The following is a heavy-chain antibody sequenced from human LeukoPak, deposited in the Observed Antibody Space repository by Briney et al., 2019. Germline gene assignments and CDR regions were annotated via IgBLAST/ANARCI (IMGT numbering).Heavy chain of an antibody. CDR3: ARDPNTYYFDY. CDR1: GGSISSYY. CDR2: VFDSGST. Sequence: PSETLSLTCTVSGGSISSYYWSWIRQPPGKGLEWIGYVFDSGSTNYNPSLKSRVTISVDTSKNQFSLKLSSVTAADTAVYYCARDPNTYYFDYWGQGTLVTVSS. V-gene: IGHV4-59*13. D-gene: IGHD2-2*02. J-gene: IGHJ4*02.